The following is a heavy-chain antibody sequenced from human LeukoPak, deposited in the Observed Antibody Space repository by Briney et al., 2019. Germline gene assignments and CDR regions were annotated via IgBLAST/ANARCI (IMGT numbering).Heavy chain of an antibody. CDR3: ARVCRAYYYYYMDV. CDR1: GYTFTSHG. J-gene: IGHJ6*03. V-gene: IGHV1-18*01. Sequence: GASVKVSCKASGYTFTSHGISWVRQAPGQGLEWMGWISAYNGNTNYAQKLQGRVTMTTDTSTSTAYMELRSLRSDDTAVYYCARVCRAYYYYYMDVWGKGTTVTVSS. D-gene: IGHD2-15*01. CDR2: ISAYNGNT.